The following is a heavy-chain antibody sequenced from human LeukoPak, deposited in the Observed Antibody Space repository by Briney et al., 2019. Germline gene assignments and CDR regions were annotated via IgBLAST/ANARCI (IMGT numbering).Heavy chain of an antibody. D-gene: IGHD3-22*01. CDR2: ISGSGGST. CDR3: AKGLYYYDSSGYTVPPQPFDY. V-gene: IGHV3-23*01. Sequence: GGSLRLSCAASGFTFSSYAMSWVRQAPGKGLEWVSAISGSGGSTYSADSVKGRFTISRDNSKNTLYLQMNSLRAEDTAVYYCAKGLYYYDSSGYTVPPQPFDYWGQGTLVTVSS. J-gene: IGHJ4*02. CDR1: GFTFSSYA.